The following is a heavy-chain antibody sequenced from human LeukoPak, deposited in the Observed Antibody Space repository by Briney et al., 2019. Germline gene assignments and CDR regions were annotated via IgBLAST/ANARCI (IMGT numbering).Heavy chain of an antibody. CDR3: ARRRYSGSSQHFDY. J-gene: IGHJ4*02. Sequence: PGGSLRLSCAASGFTFSSYAMDWVRQAPGKGLEWVAVIRYDGSHKYYADSVKGRFTISRDNSKNTLYLQMNNLRAEDTAVYYCARRRYSGSSQHFDYWGQGTLVTVSS. CDR1: GFTFSSYA. CDR2: IRYDGSHK. D-gene: IGHD1-26*01. V-gene: IGHV3-30*04.